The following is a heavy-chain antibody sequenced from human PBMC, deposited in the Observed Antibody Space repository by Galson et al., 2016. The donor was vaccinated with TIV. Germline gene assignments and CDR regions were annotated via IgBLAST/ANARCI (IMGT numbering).Heavy chain of an antibody. D-gene: IGHD6-6*01. CDR1: GSIFSSYT. CDR3: ARAGVGAARDGGDY. Sequence: SVKVSCKASGSIFSSYTIFWVRQDPGQGLEWMGRIIPIIGMTNYAQKFQGRATITADTSTNTAYMELGSLRSEDTAIYYCARAGVGAARDGGDYWGQGTLVTVSS. J-gene: IGHJ4*02. CDR2: IIPIIGMT. V-gene: IGHV1-69*02.